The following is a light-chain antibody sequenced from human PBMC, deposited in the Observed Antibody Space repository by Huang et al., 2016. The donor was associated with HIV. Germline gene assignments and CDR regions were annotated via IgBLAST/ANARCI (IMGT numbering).Light chain of an antibody. CDR3: HQYNNWLLS. CDR1: RSVSNN. V-gene: IGKV3-15*01. J-gene: IGKJ4*01. CDR2: GSS. Sequence: EIVMTQSPATLSVSPGQRVTLSCRANRSVSNNLAEYQQIHGQAPRLLIYGSSTRAPVIPARFSGGGSGTDFSLTISSLQSEDFALYYCHQYNNWLLSFGGGTRV.